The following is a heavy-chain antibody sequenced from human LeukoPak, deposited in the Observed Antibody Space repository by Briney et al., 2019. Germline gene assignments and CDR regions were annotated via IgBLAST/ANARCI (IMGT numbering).Heavy chain of an antibody. CDR1: GYTFTSYG. CDR3: ARDWSKVVHITMIAENLGY. V-gene: IGHV1-18*01. CDR2: ISAYNGNT. Sequence: ASVKVSCKASGYTFTSYGISWVRQAPGQGLEWMGWISAYNGNTNYAQKLQGRVTMTTDTSTSTAYMELRSLRSDDTAVYYCARDWSKVVHITMIAENLGYWGQGTLVTVSS. D-gene: IGHD3-22*01. J-gene: IGHJ4*02.